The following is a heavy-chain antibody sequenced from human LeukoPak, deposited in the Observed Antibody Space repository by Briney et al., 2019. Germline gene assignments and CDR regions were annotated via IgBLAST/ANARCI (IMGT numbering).Heavy chain of an antibody. CDR2: ISGSGGST. V-gene: IGHV3-23*01. J-gene: IGHJ4*02. D-gene: IGHD6-25*01. Sequence: SGGSLRLSCAASGFTFSSYAMSWVRQAPGKGLEWVSAISGSGGSTYYADSVKGRFTISRHNSKNTLYLQMNSLRAEDTAVYYCATQRNPSHLYGAAVDYWGQGTLVTVSS. CDR3: ATQRNPSHLYGAAVDY. CDR1: GFTFSSYA.